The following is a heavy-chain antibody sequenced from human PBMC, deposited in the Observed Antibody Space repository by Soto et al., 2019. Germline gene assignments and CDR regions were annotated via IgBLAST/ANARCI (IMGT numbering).Heavy chain of an antibody. CDR1: GGTFSSYA. Sequence: QVQLVQSGAEVKKPGSSVKVSCKASGGTFSSYAISWVRQAPGQGLEWMGGIIPIFGTANYAQKFQGRVTITAEKSTSTSYMELSSLRSEDTAVYYCARELTGTLTNSVFDYWGQGTLVTVSS. J-gene: IGHJ4*02. CDR3: ARELTGTLTNSVFDY. CDR2: IIPIFGTA. V-gene: IGHV1-69*06. D-gene: IGHD7-27*01.